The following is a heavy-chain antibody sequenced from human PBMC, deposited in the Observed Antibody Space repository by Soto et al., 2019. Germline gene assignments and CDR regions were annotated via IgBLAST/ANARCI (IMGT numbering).Heavy chain of an antibody. Sequence: QAQLVESGGGVVQPGRSLRLSCAASEFTFNTYAMHWVPQAPGKGLEWVAVIAYDGNDKYYADSVKGRFTISRDNSKNALYLQMNTLRPEDTAMYYCARDVGNYVPYYYGMDVWGQGTTVTVSS. CDR1: EFTFNTYA. V-gene: IGHV3-30*03. D-gene: IGHD1-7*01. CDR3: ARDVGNYVPYYYGMDV. CDR2: IAYDGNDK. J-gene: IGHJ6*02.